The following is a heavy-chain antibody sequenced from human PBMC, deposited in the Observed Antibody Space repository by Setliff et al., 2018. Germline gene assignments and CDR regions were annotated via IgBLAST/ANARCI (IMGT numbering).Heavy chain of an antibody. J-gene: IGHJ3*02. D-gene: IGHD6-25*01. CDR1: GYRFTTYW. Sequence: PGESLKISCKGSGYRFTTYWIGWVRQMPGKGLEWVGIVFSGDSDTRYSPSFQGQVTMSADKSINTAYLQWSSLKASDTAMYYCARLGAPASHDAFDIWGQGTMVTVSS. CDR3: ARLGAPASHDAFDI. V-gene: IGHV5-51*01. CDR2: VFSGDSDT.